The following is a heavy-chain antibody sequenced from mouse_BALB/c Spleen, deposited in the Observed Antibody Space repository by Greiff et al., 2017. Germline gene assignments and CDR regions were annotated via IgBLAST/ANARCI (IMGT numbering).Heavy chain of an antibody. CDR1: GFSLTSYG. Sequence: QVQLQQSGPGLVQPSQSLSITCTASGFSLTSYGVHWVRQSPGKGLEWLGEIWSGGSTDYNAAFITRLSTSKDNTKSHVFFMTNSLQANDTAVYYCARSINYYGGGAMDYWGQGTSVTVSS. CDR2: IWSGGST. V-gene: IGHV2-2*02. CDR3: ARSINYYGGGAMDY. J-gene: IGHJ4*01. D-gene: IGHD1-1*01.